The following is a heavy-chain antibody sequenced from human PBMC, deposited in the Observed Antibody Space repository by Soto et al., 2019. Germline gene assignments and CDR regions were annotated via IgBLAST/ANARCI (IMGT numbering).Heavy chain of an antibody. CDR2: ISSSSSTI. CDR3: ASDGDYNWNDGGPNWFDP. D-gene: IGHD1-1*01. Sequence: HPGGSLRLSCAASGFIFSRYSMNWVRQAPGKGLEWVSYISSSSSTIYYADSVKGRFTISRDNAKNSLYLQMNSLRDEDTAVYYCASDGDYNWNDGGPNWFDPWGQGTLVTVSS. J-gene: IGHJ5*02. CDR1: GFIFSRYS. V-gene: IGHV3-48*02.